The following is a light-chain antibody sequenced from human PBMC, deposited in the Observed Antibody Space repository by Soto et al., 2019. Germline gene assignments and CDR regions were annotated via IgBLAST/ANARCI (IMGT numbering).Light chain of an antibody. V-gene: IGKV1-5*03. Sequence: DIQMTQSPSTLSASVGDRVTITCRASQSISNWLAWYQQKPGKAPKLLIYKASSLESGVPSRFSGSGSGTEFTLTISSLQPDDFATYFCQHYSGYSTTFGQGTRVEV. CDR3: QHYSGYSTT. CDR2: KAS. CDR1: QSISNW. J-gene: IGKJ1*01.